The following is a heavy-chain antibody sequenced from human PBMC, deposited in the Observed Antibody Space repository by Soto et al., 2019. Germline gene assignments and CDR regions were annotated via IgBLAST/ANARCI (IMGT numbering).Heavy chain of an antibody. Sequence: GGSLRLSCAASGFTFSDYYMSWIRQAPGKGLEWVSYISSSSSYTNYADSVKGRFTISRDNAKNSLYLQMNSLRAEDTAVYYCARVHSGSYTDYWGQGTLVTVSS. CDR1: GFTFSDYY. V-gene: IGHV3-11*06. J-gene: IGHJ4*02. D-gene: IGHD1-26*01. CDR3: ARVHSGSYTDY. CDR2: ISSSSSYT.